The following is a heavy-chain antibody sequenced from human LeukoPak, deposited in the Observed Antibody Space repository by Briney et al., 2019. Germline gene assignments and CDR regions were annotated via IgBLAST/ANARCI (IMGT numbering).Heavy chain of an antibody. D-gene: IGHD2-8*01. V-gene: IGHV4-30-4*08. CDR1: GVSISSGDYY. Sequence: SETLSLTCTVSGVSISSGDYYWSWIRQPPGKGLEWIGYIYYGGSTYYNPSLKSRVTISVDTSKNQFSLKLSSVTAADTAVYYCAREALMVYANWFDPWGQGTLVTVSS. CDR3: AREALMVYANWFDP. J-gene: IGHJ5*02. CDR2: IYYGGST.